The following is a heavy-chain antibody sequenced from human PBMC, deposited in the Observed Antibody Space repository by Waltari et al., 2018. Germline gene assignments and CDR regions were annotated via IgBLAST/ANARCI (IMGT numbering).Heavy chain of an antibody. CDR2: IDPSGGGT. J-gene: IGHJ4*02. V-gene: IGHV1-46*01. D-gene: IGHD3-10*01. CDR1: GYSSTRYY. CDR3: ATYGSGRYAHFDY. Sequence: QVQLVQSGAEVQKPGASVKVSCKASGYSSTRYYMHWVRQAPGQGLEWMGVIDPSGGGTTYPQQFQGRVTVTRDTSTSTVYMELSGLRSEDTAVYYCATYGSGRYAHFDYWGQGTLVIVSS.